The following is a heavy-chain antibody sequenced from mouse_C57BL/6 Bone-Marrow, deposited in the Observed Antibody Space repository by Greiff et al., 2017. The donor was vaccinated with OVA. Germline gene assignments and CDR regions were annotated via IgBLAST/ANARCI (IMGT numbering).Heavy chain of an antibody. J-gene: IGHJ3*01. CDR1: GYTFTSYW. CDR3: ARSYGGYYPAWFAY. CDR2: IDPSDSYT. D-gene: IGHD2-3*01. V-gene: IGHV1-50*01. Sequence: QVQLQQPGAELVKPGASVKLSCKASGYTFTSYWMQWVKQRPGQGLEWIGEIDPSDSYTNYNQKFKGKATLTVDTSSSTAYMQLSSLTSEDSAVYYCARSYGGYYPAWFAYWGKGTLVTVSA.